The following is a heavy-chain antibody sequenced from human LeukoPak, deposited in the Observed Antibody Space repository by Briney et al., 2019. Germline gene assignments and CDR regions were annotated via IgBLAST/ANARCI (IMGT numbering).Heavy chain of an antibody. Sequence: SSQTLSLTCTVSGGSISSAGHYWNWIRQHPGKGLEWIGYIYYSGSTNYNPSLKSRVTISVDTSKNQFSLKLSSVTAADTAVYYCARDLRSSWSLDYWGQGTLVTVSS. CDR3: ARDLRSSWSLDY. CDR1: GGSISSAGHY. CDR2: IYYSGST. J-gene: IGHJ4*02. D-gene: IGHD6-6*01. V-gene: IGHV4-61*08.